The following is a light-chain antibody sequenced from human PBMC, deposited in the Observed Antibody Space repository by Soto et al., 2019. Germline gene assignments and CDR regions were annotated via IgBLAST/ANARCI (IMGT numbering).Light chain of an antibody. V-gene: IGKV3-20*01. Sequence: EIVLTQSPATLSLSPGERATLSCRASQSVSSSYLAWYQQKPGQAPRLLIYGASSGATGIPDRFSGSGSGIEFTITISRLEPEDFAVYYCQQYGSSPRTFGQGTKLEIK. CDR3: QQYGSSPRT. J-gene: IGKJ2*01. CDR2: GAS. CDR1: QSVSSSY.